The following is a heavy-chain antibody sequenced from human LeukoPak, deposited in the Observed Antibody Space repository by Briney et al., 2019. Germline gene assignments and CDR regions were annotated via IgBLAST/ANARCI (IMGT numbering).Heavy chain of an antibody. CDR2: ISGSGRST. V-gene: IGHV3-23*01. J-gene: IGHJ4*02. CDR1: GFTFSSYG. D-gene: IGHD3-9*01. CDR3: AKDRTWNDILTGYYIYDCDY. Sequence: GGSLRLSCAASGFTFSSYGMSWVRQAPGKGLKWVSAISGSGRSTYYADSVKGRFTISRDNSKNTLYLQMNSLRAEDTAVYYCAKDRTWNDILTGYYIYDCDYWGQGTLVTVSS.